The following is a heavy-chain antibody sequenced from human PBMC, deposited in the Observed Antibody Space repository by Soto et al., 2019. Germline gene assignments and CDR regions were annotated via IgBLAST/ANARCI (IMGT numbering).Heavy chain of an antibody. CDR2: ISVYNGNT. V-gene: IGHV1-18*01. Sequence: VKVSCKPSGYTFATFGISWVRQAPGQGLEWMGWISVYNGNTKYAQKLQGRVTMTTDTSTSTAYMELRSLRSDDTAVYYCARDLIAARPGWFDPWGQGTLVT. D-gene: IGHD6-6*01. CDR1: GYTFATFG. J-gene: IGHJ5*02. CDR3: ARDLIAARPGWFDP.